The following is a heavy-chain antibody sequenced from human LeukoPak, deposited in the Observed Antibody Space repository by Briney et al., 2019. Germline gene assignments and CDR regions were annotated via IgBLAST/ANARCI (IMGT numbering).Heavy chain of an antibody. CDR2: IYYSGST. CDR1: GGSISSYY. CDR3: ARSEVVYFDY. D-gene: IGHD2-15*01. V-gene: IGHV4-59*01. J-gene: IGHJ4*02. Sequence: SETLSLTCTVSGGSISSYYWSWIRQPPGKGLEWIGYIYYSGSTNYNPSLKKRVTISVDTSKNQFSLKLSSVTAADTAVYYCARSEVVYFDYWGQGTLVTVSS.